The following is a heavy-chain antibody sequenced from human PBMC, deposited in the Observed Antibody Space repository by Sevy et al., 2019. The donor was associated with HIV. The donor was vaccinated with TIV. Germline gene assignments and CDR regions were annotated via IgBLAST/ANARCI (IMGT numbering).Heavy chain of an antibody. J-gene: IGHJ3*02. D-gene: IGHD3-22*01. CDR2: IIPIFGTA. CDR3: ARAGYYDSSGSDAFDI. CDR1: GGTFSSYA. V-gene: IGHV1-69*06. Sequence: ASVKVSCKASGGTFSSYAISWVRQAPGQGLEWMGGIIPIFGTANYAQKFQGTVTITADKSTSTAYMELSSLRSEDTAVYYCARAGYYDSSGSDAFDIWGQGTMVTVSS.